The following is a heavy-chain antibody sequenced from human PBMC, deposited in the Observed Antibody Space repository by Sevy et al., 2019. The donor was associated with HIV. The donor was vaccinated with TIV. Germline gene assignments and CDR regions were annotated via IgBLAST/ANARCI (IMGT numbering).Heavy chain of an antibody. CDR1: CGSISGYF. Sequence: SETLSLTCAVSCGSISGYFWSWIRQPPGKGLEFIGWILYSGTTNYNPSLSSRVSMSLDMSRNQFSLKLYSLTAADTAVYYCARHGSQRDHPLDLWGQGTLVTVSS. V-gene: IGHV4-59*08. CDR2: ILYSGTT. CDR3: ARHGSQRDHPLDL. J-gene: IGHJ4*02. D-gene: IGHD2-21*02.